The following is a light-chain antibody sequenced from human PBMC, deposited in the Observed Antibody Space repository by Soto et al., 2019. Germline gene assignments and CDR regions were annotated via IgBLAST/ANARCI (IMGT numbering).Light chain of an antibody. CDR2: DVS. V-gene: IGLV2-14*03. CDR3: SSYTSSSTLVV. Sequence: QPVLTQPASVSGSPGQSITISCAGTSRDVGGYNYVSWYQHHPGKAPKLMIYDVSNRPSGVSNRFSGSKSGSTASLTISGLQAEDEADYWCSSYTSSSTLVVFGGGTKLTVL. J-gene: IGLJ2*01. CDR1: SRDVGGYNY.